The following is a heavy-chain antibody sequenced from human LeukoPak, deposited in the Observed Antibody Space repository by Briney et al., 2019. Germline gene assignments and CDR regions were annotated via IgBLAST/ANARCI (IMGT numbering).Heavy chain of an antibody. D-gene: IGHD1-26*01. CDR2: ISSSGSTI. J-gene: IGHJ4*02. CDR1: GFTFSSYE. Sequence: PGGSLRLSCAASGFTFSSYEMNWVRQAPGKGLEWVSYISSSGSTIYYANSVKGRFTISRDNAKNSLYLQMNSLRAEDTAVYYCARDGLYSGSFDYWGQGTLVTVSS. CDR3: ARDGLYSGSFDY. V-gene: IGHV3-48*03.